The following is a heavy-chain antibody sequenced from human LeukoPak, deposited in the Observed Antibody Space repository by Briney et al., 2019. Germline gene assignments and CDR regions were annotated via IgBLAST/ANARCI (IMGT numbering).Heavy chain of an antibody. J-gene: IGHJ6*03. CDR3: ARVAWQWPVNYYYYYYMDV. Sequence: GASVKVSCKASGYTFTSYYMHWVRQAPGQGLEWMGVINPSGGSTSYAQKFQGRVTMTRDTSTSTVYMELSSLRSEDTAVYYCARVAWQWPVNYYYYYYMDVWGKGTTVTISS. CDR1: GYTFTSYY. CDR2: INPSGGST. D-gene: IGHD6-19*01. V-gene: IGHV1-46*01.